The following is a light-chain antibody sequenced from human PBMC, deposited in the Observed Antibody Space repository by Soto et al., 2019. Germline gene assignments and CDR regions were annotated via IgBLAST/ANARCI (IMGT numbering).Light chain of an antibody. V-gene: IGKV3-20*01. CDR3: QHYDGSPYT. CDR1: QSVSSSY. CDR2: GAS. J-gene: IGKJ2*01. Sequence: EIVLTQSPGTLSLSPGERATLSCRASQSVSSSYLAWYQQKPGQAPRLLIYGASTRATGIPDRFSGSGSGTDFTLTISRLEPEDSAVYYCQHYDGSPYTFGQGTKLEIK.